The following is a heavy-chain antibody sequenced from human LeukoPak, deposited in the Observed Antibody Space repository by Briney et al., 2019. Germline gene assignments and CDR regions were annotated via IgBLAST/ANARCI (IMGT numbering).Heavy chain of an antibody. CDR3: ARGYGDYEPYYFDY. CDR2: IIPIFGTA. V-gene: IGHV1-69*05. Sequence: SVKVSRKASGGTFSSYAISWVRQAPGQGLEWMGRIIPIFGTANYAQKFQGRVTITTDESTSTAYMELSSLRSEDTAVYYCARGYGDYEPYYFDYWGQGTLVTVSS. J-gene: IGHJ4*02. CDR1: GGTFSSYA. D-gene: IGHD4-17*01.